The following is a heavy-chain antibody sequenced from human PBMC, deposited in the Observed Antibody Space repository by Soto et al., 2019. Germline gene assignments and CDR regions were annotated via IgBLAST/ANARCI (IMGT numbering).Heavy chain of an antibody. Sequence: GGSLRLSCAASGFTFSSHWMHWVRQVPGKGLVRVSRINTDESTTNYADSVKGRFTISRDNARNTVDLQMDSLRADDADEYYCERVGAYWSGGRCYGYFDFGGQETLVTVSS. J-gene: IGHJ4*02. D-gene: IGHD2-15*01. CDR1: GFTFSSHW. CDR3: ERVGAYWSGGRCYGYFDF. CDR2: INTDESTT. V-gene: IGHV3-74*01.